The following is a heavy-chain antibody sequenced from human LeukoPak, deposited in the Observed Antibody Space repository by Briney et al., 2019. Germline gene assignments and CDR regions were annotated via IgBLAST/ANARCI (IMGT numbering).Heavy chain of an antibody. J-gene: IGHJ5*02. CDR2: TYYRSTWYN. CDR3: ARRLTQYNCFDP. CDR1: GDSISSNSVT. Sequence: SQTLSLTCAISGDSISSNSVTWNWIRQSPSRGLEWLGRTYYRSTWYNDYAVSVRGRITVNPDTSKNQFSLHLNSVTPEDTAVYYCARRLTQYNCFDPWGQGILVTVSS. D-gene: IGHD2-21*02. V-gene: IGHV6-1*01.